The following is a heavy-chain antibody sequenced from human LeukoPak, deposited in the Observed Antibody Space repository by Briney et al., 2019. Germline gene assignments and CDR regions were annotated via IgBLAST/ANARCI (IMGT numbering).Heavy chain of an antibody. D-gene: IGHD4-17*01. CDR1: GFTVSSNY. CDR2: IYSGGST. CDR3: ARGAHLYGDYSHDAFDI. J-gene: IGHJ3*02. V-gene: IGHV3-53*04. Sequence: PGGSLRLSCAASGFTVSSNYMSWVRQAPGKRLEWVSVIYSGGSTYYADSVKGRFTIPRHNSKNTLYLQMNSLRAEDTAVYYCARGAHLYGDYSHDAFDIWGQGTMVTVSS.